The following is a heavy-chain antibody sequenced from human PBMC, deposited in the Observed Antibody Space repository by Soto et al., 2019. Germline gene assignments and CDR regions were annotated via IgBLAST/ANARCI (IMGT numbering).Heavy chain of an antibody. D-gene: IGHD3-16*01. Sequence: GGSLRLPCAVSGFTFDDNAMHWVRQAPEKGLEWVSGINWKSDIGYADSVKGRFTISRGNAENSLYLQMNSLRAEDTALYYCAISQDRGGRTTFIYWGQGTQVTVSS. V-gene: IGHV3-9*01. CDR1: GFTFDDNA. J-gene: IGHJ4*02. CDR2: INWKSDI. CDR3: AISQDRGGRTTFIY.